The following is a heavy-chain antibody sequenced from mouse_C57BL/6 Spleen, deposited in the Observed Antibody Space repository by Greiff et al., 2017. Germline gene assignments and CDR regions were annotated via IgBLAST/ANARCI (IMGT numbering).Heavy chain of an antibody. CDR2: IYPGDGDT. D-gene: IGHD2-1*01. CDR3: ARWVNSYYFDY. V-gene: IGHV1-82*01. J-gene: IGHJ2*01. CDR1: GYAFSSSW. Sequence: QVQLQQSGPELVKPGASVKISCKASGYAFSSSWMNWVKQRPGKGLEWIGRIYPGDGDTNYNGKFKGKATLTADKSSSTAYMQLSSLTSEDSAVYFCARWVNSYYFDYWGQGTTLTVSS.